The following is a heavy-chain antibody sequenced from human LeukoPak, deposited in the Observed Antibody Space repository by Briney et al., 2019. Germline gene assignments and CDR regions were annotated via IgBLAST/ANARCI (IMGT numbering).Heavy chain of an antibody. CDR3: ARLSGYDWESSYDY. CDR1: DDSITMYY. D-gene: IGHD5-12*01. J-gene: IGHJ4*02. V-gene: IGHV4-59*01. CDR2: VDHTGST. Sequence: SETLSLTCSVSDDSITMYYWTWIRQPPGKGLEWIGYVDHTGSTNYNPSLKSRVTISVDTSKKQFSLKLSSVTAADTAVYYCARLSGYDWESSYDYWGQGTLVTVSS.